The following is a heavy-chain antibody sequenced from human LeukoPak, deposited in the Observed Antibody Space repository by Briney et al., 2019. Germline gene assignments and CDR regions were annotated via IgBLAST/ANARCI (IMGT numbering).Heavy chain of an antibody. CDR3: SKYGERFDY. CDR1: GFSSNSHW. V-gene: IGHV3-74*01. CDR2: INREGDDT. J-gene: IGHJ4*02. Sequence: VGSLRLSCGASGFSSNSHWMHWVRQAPGEGLVWVSRINREGDDTIYADSVKGRFTISTDNAKNTPYLQMSSRRDEDTAVYYYSKYGERFDYWGQGPLVTVSS. D-gene: IGHD4-17*01.